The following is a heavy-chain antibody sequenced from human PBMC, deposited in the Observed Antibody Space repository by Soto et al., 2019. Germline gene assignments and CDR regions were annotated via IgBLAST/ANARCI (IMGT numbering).Heavy chain of an antibody. D-gene: IGHD6-19*01. V-gene: IGHV1-46*01. CDR3: AREAYSSSGFDP. J-gene: IGHJ5*02. CDR1: GYTFTSYF. CDR2: INPSGGGT. Sequence: GASVKVSCKASGYTFTSYFMHWVRQAPGQGLEWMGIINPSGGGTTYAQKFQGRVTMTRDTSTSTVYMELSSPRSEDTAVYYCAREAYSSSGFDPWGQGTMVTVSS.